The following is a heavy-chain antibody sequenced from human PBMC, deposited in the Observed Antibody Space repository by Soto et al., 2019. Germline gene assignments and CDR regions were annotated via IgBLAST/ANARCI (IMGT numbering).Heavy chain of an antibody. CDR1: GHSFTRYY. D-gene: IGHD1-26*01. CDR2: ISAYNGNT. CDR3: ARGGQWDFLSDY. Sequence: GASVKVSCKASGHSFTRYYINWVRQAPGQGLEWKGWISAYNGNTHYEEKLQGRVTLTTDTSTSTAYMELRSLRSDDTAVYFCARGGQWDFLSDYWGQGTLVTVSS. J-gene: IGHJ4*02. V-gene: IGHV1-18*01.